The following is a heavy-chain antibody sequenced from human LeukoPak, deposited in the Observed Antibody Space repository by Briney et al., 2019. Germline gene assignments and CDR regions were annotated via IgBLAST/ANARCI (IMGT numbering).Heavy chain of an antibody. D-gene: IGHD2-15*01. V-gene: IGHV4-59*12. CDR2: IYHSGTT. CDR3: ARDTRTAQGFDY. Sequence: PSETLSLTCTVSGDSINSYYWSWIRQPPGKGLEWIGHIYHSGTTNYSPSLKSRVTISVDTSNNRFSLSLSAVTAADTAIYYCARDTRTAQGFDYWGQGILVTVSS. J-gene: IGHJ4*02. CDR1: GDSINSYY.